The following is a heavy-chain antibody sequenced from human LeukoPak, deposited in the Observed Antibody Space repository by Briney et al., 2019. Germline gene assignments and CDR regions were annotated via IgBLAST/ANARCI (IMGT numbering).Heavy chain of an antibody. Sequence: ASVKVSCKASGYTFTGYYMHWVRQAPGQGLEWMGWINPNSGGTNYAQKFQGRVTMTRDTSISTAYMELSRLRSDDTAVYYCARRRDLYDFWSGYPGRGFDYWGQGTLVSVSS. V-gene: IGHV1-2*02. D-gene: IGHD3-3*01. CDR2: INPNSGGT. J-gene: IGHJ4*02. CDR3: ARRRDLYDFWSGYPGRGFDY. CDR1: GYTFTGYY.